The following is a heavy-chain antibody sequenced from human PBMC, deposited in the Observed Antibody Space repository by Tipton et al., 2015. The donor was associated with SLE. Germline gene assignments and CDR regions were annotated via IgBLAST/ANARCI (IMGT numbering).Heavy chain of an antibody. D-gene: IGHD5-12*01. Sequence: SLRLSCAASGFTFSSYAMSWVRQAPGKGLEWVSAISGSGGSTYYADSVKGRFTISRDNSKNTLYLQMNSLRAEDTAVYYCASIYGGYVDYFDYWGQGTLVTVSS. CDR3: ASIYGGYVDYFDY. V-gene: IGHV3-23*01. J-gene: IGHJ4*02. CDR1: GFTFSSYA. CDR2: ISGSGGST.